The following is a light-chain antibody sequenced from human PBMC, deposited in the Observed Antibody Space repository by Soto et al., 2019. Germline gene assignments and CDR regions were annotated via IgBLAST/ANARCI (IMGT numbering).Light chain of an antibody. J-gene: IGKJ1*01. V-gene: IGKV1-5*01. Sequence: DIQMTQSPSTLSASVGDRVTITCRASQSISSWLAWYQQKPGKAPKLLIYDASSLDGGVPSRFSGSGSGTEFTLTISSLQPDDFATYYCQQYNSDSKTFXPGTK. CDR3: QQYNSDSKT. CDR1: QSISSW. CDR2: DAS.